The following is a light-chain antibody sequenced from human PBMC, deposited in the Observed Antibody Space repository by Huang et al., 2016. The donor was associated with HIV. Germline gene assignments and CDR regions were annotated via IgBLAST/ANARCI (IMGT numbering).Light chain of an antibody. Sequence: EIVLTQSPATLSLSPGERATLSCRASQSVSSYLAWYQQKPGQAPRLLLYDASNSATGIPARFSGSGSGTDFTLTISSLEPEDFAVYYCQQRSNWRTFGQGTRLEIK. CDR1: QSVSSY. CDR3: QQRSNWRT. CDR2: DAS. V-gene: IGKV3-11*01. J-gene: IGKJ5*01.